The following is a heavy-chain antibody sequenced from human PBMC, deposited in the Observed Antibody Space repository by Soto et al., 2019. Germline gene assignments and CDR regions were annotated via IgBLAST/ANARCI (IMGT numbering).Heavy chain of an antibody. CDR2: ISSSSSYT. CDR3: ARCYFSAYNWNYDY. CDR1: GFTFSDYY. D-gene: IGHD1-20*01. Sequence: QVPLVESGGGLVKPGGSLRLSCAASGFTFSDYYMSWIRQAPGKGLEWVSYISSSSSYTNYADSVKGRFTISRDNAKNSLYLQMNSLRAEDTAVYYCARCYFSAYNWNYDYWGQGTLVTVSS. V-gene: IGHV3-11*06. J-gene: IGHJ4*02.